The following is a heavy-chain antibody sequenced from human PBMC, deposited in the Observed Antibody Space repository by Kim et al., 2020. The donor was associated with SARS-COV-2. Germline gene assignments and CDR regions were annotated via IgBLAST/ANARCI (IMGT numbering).Heavy chain of an antibody. CDR2: INTNTGNP. Sequence: ASVKVSCKASGYTFTSYAMYWVRQAPGQGLEWMGWINTNTGNPTYAQGFTGRFVFSLDTSVSTAYLQISSLKAEDTAVYYCARDVPLYSSSSDWFDPWGQGTLVTVSS. D-gene: IGHD6-13*01. J-gene: IGHJ5*02. CDR1: GYTFTSYA. CDR3: ARDVPLYSSSSDWFDP. V-gene: IGHV7-4-1*02.